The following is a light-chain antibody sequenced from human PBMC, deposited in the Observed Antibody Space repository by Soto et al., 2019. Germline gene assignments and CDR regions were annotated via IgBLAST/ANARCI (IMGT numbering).Light chain of an antibody. Sequence: QSVLTQPASVSGSPGQSIAISCTVTSSDVGTYDYVSWYQQYPDKAPKLIIYEVTQRPSGVSNRFSGSKSGNTASLPISGLQAEDEADYDCSSHTSVNTRVFGPGTKLTVL. CDR3: SSHTSVNTRV. CDR2: EVT. J-gene: IGLJ1*01. CDR1: SSDVGTYDY. V-gene: IGLV2-14*01.